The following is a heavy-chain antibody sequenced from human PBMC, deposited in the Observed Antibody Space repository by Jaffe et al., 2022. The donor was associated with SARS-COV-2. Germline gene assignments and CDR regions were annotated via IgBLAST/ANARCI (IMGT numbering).Heavy chain of an antibody. J-gene: IGHJ3*02. V-gene: IGHV5-51*01. CDR2: IYPGDSDT. CDR1: GYRFTAYW. Sequence: EVQLVQSGAEVKKPGESLKISCKGSGYRFTAYWIAWVRLMPGQGLEWMGIIYPGDSDTTYSPSFQGQVTVSTDNSISTTYLQWNSLKASDTAMYYCCRGSGIYPHAFDIWGQGTMVTVSS. D-gene: IGHD3-10*01. CDR3: CRGSGIYPHAFDI.